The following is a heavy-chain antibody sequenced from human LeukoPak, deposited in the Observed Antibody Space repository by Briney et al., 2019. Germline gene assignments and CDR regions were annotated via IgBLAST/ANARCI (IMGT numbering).Heavy chain of an antibody. V-gene: IGHV1-46*01. CDR2: INPSGGST. Sequence: ASVKVSCKASGYTFTSHYIHWVRQAPGQGLEWVGIINPSGGSTSYAQKFQGRVTMTRDTSTSTVYMELSSLRSEDTAVYYCARGLDCSSTSCYLSGTDYWGQGTLVTVSS. J-gene: IGHJ4*02. CDR3: ARGLDCSSTSCYLSGTDY. D-gene: IGHD2-2*01. CDR1: GYTFTSHY.